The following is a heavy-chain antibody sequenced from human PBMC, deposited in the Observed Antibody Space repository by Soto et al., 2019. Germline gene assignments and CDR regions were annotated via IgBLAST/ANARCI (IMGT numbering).Heavy chain of an antibody. J-gene: IGHJ4*02. CDR2: IYYSGST. V-gene: IGHV4-30-4*01. Sequence: PSETLSLTCTVSGGSISSGDYYWSWIRQPPGKGLEWIGYIYYSGSTYYNPSLKSRVTISVDTSKNQFSLKLSSVTAADTAVYYCAMSGYDSSSFDYWGQGTLVTVSS. CDR3: AMSGYDSSSFDY. D-gene: IGHD5-12*01. CDR1: GGSISSGDYY.